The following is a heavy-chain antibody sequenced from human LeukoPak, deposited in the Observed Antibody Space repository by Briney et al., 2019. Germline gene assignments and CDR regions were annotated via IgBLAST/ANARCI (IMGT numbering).Heavy chain of an antibody. CDR1: GFSFSTYG. J-gene: IGHJ4*02. CDR3: GAGILFLDY. D-gene: IGHD3-3*01. CDR2: ISYDGSNK. Sequence: GRSLRLSCAASGFSFSTYGMHWVRQAPGKGLECVALISYDGSNKYYADSVKGRFTISRDNSKNTLYLQMNSLKTEDTAVYYCGAGILFLDYWGQGTLVTVSS. V-gene: IGHV3-30*03.